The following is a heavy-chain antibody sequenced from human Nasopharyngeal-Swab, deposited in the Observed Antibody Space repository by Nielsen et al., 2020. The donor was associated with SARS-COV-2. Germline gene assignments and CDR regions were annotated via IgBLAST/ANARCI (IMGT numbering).Heavy chain of an antibody. V-gene: IGHV3-69-1*01. J-gene: IGHJ3*02. CDR2: ISSSSYI. D-gene: IGHD6-13*01. Sequence: VRQAPGKGLEWVSSISSSSYIYYADSVKGRFTISRDNAKNSLYLQMNSLRAEDTAVYYCARAGSSWYNAFDIWGQGTMVTVSS. CDR3: ARAGSSWYNAFDI.